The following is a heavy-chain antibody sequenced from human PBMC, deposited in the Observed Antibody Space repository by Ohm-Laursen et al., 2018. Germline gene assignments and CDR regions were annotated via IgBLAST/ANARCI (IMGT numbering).Heavy chain of an antibody. CDR1: GFSFSTYS. J-gene: IGHJ6*02. CDR3: AREQCDYNVPLPRGGMDV. V-gene: IGHV3-48*01. Sequence: SLRLSCTASGFSFSTYSMNWIWQAPGTGMERVSHVSGSGYTKSYGDSVKGRFTISRDNAENSLYLQMNSLRADDTAVYYCAREQCDYNVPLPRGGMDVWGQGTTVTVSS. CDR2: VSGSGYTK. D-gene: IGHD4/OR15-4a*01.